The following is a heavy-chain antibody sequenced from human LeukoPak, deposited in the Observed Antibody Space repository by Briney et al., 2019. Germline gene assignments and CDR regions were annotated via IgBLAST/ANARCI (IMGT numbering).Heavy chain of an antibody. CDR2: INHSGST. CDR1: GGSFSGYY. Sequence: SETLSLTCAVYGGSFSGYYWSWIRQPPGKGLEWIGEINHSGSTYYNPSLKSRVTISVDTSKNQFSLKLSSVTAADTAVYYCARDTSSGWYDYWGQGTLVTVSS. CDR3: ARDTSSGWYDY. J-gene: IGHJ4*02. V-gene: IGHV4-34*01. D-gene: IGHD6-19*01.